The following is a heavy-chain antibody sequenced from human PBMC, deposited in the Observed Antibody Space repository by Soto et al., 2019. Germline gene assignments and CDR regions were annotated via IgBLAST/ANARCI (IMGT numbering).Heavy chain of an antibody. D-gene: IGHD2-15*01. CDR3: ARALKYCSGGGCYNDALGYFDY. J-gene: IGHJ4*02. CDR1: GGSFSGYY. CDR2: INHSGST. Sequence: SETLSLTCAVYGGSFSGYYWSWIRQPPGKGLEWIGEINHSGSTNYNPSLKSRVTISVDTSKNQFSLKLSSVTAADTAVYYCARALKYCSGGGCYNDALGYFDYWGQGTLVTVSS. V-gene: IGHV4-34*01.